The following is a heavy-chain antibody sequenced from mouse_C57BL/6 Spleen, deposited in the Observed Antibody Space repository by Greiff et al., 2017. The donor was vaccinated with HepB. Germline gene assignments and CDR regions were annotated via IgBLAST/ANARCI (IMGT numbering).Heavy chain of an antibody. Sequence: EVQLQQSGAELVRPGASVKLFCTASGFNIKDYYMHWVKQRPEQGLEWIGRIDPEDGDTEYAPKFQGKATMTADTTSNTAYLQLSSLTSEDTAVDYCTIEDYYGSRGGFDYGGQGTTLTVST. CDR2: IDPEDGDT. J-gene: IGHJ2*01. V-gene: IGHV14-1*01. CDR3: TIEDYYGSRGGFDY. CDR1: GFNIKDYY. D-gene: IGHD1-1*01.